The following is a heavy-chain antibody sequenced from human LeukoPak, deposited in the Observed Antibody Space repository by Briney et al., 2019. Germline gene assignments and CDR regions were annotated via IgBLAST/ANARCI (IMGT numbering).Heavy chain of an antibody. Sequence: SETLSLTCTVSGGSFSSYYWSWIRQPPGKGLEWIGYMYYSGSTNYNPSLKSRVTISVDTSKNQFSLKLSSVTAADTAVYYCARHYCSSTSCYKDGMDVWGQGTTVTVSS. CDR3: ARHYCSSTSCYKDGMDV. J-gene: IGHJ6*02. CDR1: GGSFSSYY. D-gene: IGHD2-2*02. V-gene: IGHV4-59*08. CDR2: MYYSGST.